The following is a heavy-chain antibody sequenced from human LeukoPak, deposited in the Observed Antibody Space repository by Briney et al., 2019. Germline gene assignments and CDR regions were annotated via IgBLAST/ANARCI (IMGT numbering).Heavy chain of an antibody. V-gene: IGHV3-30*02. CDR3: ATSRITYCSSTSCLRDY. Sequence: GGSLRLSCAASGFTFSSYGMHWVRQAPGKGLEWVAFIRYDGRNKYYADSVKGRFTISRDNSKNTLYLQMNSLRAEDTAVYYCATSRITYCSSTSCLRDYWGQGTLVTVSS. D-gene: IGHD2-2*01. J-gene: IGHJ4*02. CDR1: GFTFSSYG. CDR2: IRYDGRNK.